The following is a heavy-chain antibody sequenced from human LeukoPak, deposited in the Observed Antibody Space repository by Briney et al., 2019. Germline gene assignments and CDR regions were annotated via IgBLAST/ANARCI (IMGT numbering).Heavy chain of an antibody. V-gene: IGHV3-20*04. CDR2: INWDGGST. D-gene: IGHD3-22*01. Sequence: GGSLRLSCAASGFTFNDYGMSWVRQGPGEGLEWVSGINWDGGSTGYAESVKGRFTISRDNAKNSLYLQMNSLRAEDTAVYYCARVLVVITPAYFDFWGQGTLVTVSS. J-gene: IGHJ4*02. CDR1: GFTFNDYG. CDR3: ARVLVVITPAYFDF.